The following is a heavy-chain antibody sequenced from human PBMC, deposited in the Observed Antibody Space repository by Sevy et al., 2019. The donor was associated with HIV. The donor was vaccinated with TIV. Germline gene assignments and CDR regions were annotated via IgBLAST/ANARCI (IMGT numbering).Heavy chain of an antibody. CDR1: GFTFSRNA. J-gene: IGHJ6*02. V-gene: IGHV3-23*01. CDR3: AKVGYCSSTSCYSIYYGMDV. CDR2: ITGSGGST. Sequence: GGSLRLSCAASGFTFSRNAMSWVRQAPGKGLEWASGITGSGGSTYYADSVKGRFTISRDNSKNTLYLQTNSLRVEDTAGYYCAKVGYCSSTSCYSIYYGMDVWGQGTTVTVSS. D-gene: IGHD2-2*02.